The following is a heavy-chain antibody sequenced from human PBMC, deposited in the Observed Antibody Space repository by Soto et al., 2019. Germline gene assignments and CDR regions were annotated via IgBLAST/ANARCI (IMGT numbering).Heavy chain of an antibody. J-gene: IGHJ3*02. Sequence: QVQLVESGGGVVQPGRSLRLSCAASGFTFSSYAMHWVRQAPGKGLEWVAVISYDGSNNYYADSVKGRFTISRDNSKKTLYLQMNSLRAEDTAVYYCARDPYPGRRGDAVDIWGQGTMVTVSS. V-gene: IGHV3-30-3*01. CDR1: GFTFSSYA. CDR3: ARDPYPGRRGDAVDI. CDR2: ISYDGSNN. D-gene: IGHD3-16*01.